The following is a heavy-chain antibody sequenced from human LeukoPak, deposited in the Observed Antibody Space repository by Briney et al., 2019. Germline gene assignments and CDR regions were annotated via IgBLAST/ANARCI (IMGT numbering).Heavy chain of an antibody. V-gene: IGHV4-39*01. Sequence: SETLSLTCTVSGGSISSSTYYWGWIRQPPGKGLEWIGNIYDSGNTYYSPSLKSRVTISVDPSKNQFSLKLTSVTAADTAVYYCARRGASSNWFDPWGQGTLVTVSS. J-gene: IGHJ5*02. CDR2: IYDSGNT. D-gene: IGHD1-26*01. CDR1: GGSISSSTYY. CDR3: ARRGASSNWFDP.